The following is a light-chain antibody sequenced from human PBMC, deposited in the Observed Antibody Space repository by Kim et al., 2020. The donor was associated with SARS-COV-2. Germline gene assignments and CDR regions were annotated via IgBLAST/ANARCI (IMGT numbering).Light chain of an antibody. Sequence: SESVGDRGTITCRASQSISDWLAWYQQKPGKAPQLLLYKASRLQSGVPSRYSGRGSGTDFTLTISSLQPGDFSTFFCQQYHTFPYTFGQGTKLEI. V-gene: IGKV1-5*03. CDR1: QSISDW. CDR2: KAS. CDR3: QQYHTFPYT. J-gene: IGKJ2*01.